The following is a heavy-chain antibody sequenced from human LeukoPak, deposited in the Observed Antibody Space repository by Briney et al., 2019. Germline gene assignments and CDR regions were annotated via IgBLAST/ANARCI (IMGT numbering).Heavy chain of an antibody. J-gene: IGHJ4*02. Sequence: GGSLRLSCVVSGFSLVNYAVSWVRQTPEKGLEWVSGIDGGGETFYADSVKGRFTLSRDISMNMLYLQMNGLRDDDTANYYCAKEIGVRGVPFFDHWGQGILVTVSS. CDR2: IDGGGET. D-gene: IGHD2-8*02. CDR3: AKEIGVRGVPFFDH. V-gene: IGHV3-23*01. CDR1: GFSLVNYA.